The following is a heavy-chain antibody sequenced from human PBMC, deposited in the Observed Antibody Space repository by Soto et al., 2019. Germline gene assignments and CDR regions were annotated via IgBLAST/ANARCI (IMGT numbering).Heavy chain of an antibody. Sequence: GGSLRLSCAAAGFAFSTYAMTWVRQAPGKGLEWVSVISGSGGSSYYAASVKGRFTISRDNSKNTLFLQMNGLRAEDTAVYYCAKVTKRAAAGRYEYYKYGMDVWGQGTTVTVSS. CDR3: AKVTKRAAAGRYEYYKYGMDV. V-gene: IGHV3-23*01. CDR2: ISGSGGSS. CDR1: GFAFSTYA. J-gene: IGHJ6*02. D-gene: IGHD6-13*01.